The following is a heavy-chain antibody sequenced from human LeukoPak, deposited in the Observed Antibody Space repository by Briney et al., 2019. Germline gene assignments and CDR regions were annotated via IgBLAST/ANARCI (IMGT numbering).Heavy chain of an antibody. CDR2: INPSSGGT. D-gene: IGHD6-13*01. CDR3: ARDLDGGSWYLDS. CDR1: GYTFTSYY. V-gene: IGHV1-46*01. J-gene: IGHJ4*02. Sequence: ASVKVSCKASGYTFTSYYVHWVRQAPGQGLEWMGIINPSSGGTTYAQKFQGRVTMTRDMSTSTVYMELSSLRSEDTAVYYCARDLDGGSWYLDSWGQGTLVAVSS.